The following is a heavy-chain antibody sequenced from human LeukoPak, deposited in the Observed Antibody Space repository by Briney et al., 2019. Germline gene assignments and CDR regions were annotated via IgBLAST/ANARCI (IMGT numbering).Heavy chain of an antibody. CDR2: ISNDGSKK. V-gene: IGHV3-30*18. CDR3: AKGESSSSGYYYYYGMDV. Sequence: GGSLRLSCAASGFTFSSYGMHWVRQAPGKALDWVAVISNDGSKKYYADSVKGRFTISRDNSKNTLSLQVSSLRTEDTAVYYCAKGESSSSGYYYYYGMDVWGQGTTVTVSS. CDR1: GFTFSSYG. D-gene: IGHD6-6*01. J-gene: IGHJ6*02.